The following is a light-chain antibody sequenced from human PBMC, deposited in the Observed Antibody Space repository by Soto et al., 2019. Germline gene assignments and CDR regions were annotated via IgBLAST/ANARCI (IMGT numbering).Light chain of an antibody. Sequence: QSVLTQPASVSGSPGQSITISCTGTSSDVGYYKYVSWYQQHPGKAPKLIIYEVSNRPSGVSDRFSGSKSGNTASLTISGLQSEDEADYYCSSFTNTNNVGVFGGGTKLTVL. J-gene: IGLJ3*02. CDR1: SSDVGYYKY. CDR3: SSFTNTNNVGV. CDR2: EVS. V-gene: IGLV2-14*01.